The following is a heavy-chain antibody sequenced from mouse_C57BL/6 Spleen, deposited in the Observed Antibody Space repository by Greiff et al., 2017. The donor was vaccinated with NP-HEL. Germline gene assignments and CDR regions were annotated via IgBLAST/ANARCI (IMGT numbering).Heavy chain of an antibody. Sequence: QVQLQQSGAELARPGASVKMSCKASGYTFTSYTMHWVKQRPGQGLEWIGYINPSSGYTKYNQKFKDKATLTADKSSSSAYMQLSSLTSEDSAVYYCARESYDYPSFAYWGQGTLVTVSA. CDR2: INPSSGYT. D-gene: IGHD2-4*01. V-gene: IGHV1-4*01. CDR1: GYTFTSYT. J-gene: IGHJ3*01. CDR3: ARESYDYPSFAY.